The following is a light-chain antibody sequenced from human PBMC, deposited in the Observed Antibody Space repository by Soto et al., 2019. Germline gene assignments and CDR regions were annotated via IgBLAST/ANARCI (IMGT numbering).Light chain of an antibody. J-gene: IGLJ1*01. CDR3: SSYTSSATYV. CDR1: NNDIGGYNY. Sequence: QSALTQPASVSGSPGQSITISCTGTNNDIGGYNYVSWYQQHPGKAPKRVIYELTNRPSGVSNRFSGSKSGNTASLTISGLQAEDEADYYCSSYTSSATYVFGTGTKVTVL. CDR2: ELT. V-gene: IGLV2-14*01.